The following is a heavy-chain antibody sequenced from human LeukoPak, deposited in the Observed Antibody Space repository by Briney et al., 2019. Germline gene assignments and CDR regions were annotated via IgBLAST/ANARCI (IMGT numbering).Heavy chain of an antibody. Sequence: SETLSLTCAVYGGSFSGYYWSWIRQPPGKGLEWIGEINHSGSTNYNPSLKSRVTISVDTSKNQFSLKLSSVTAADTAVYYCARDIAARPYLYYFDYWGQGTLVTVSS. D-gene: IGHD6-6*01. V-gene: IGHV4-34*01. CDR1: GGSFSGYY. CDR3: ARDIAARPYLYYFDY. J-gene: IGHJ4*02. CDR2: INHSGST.